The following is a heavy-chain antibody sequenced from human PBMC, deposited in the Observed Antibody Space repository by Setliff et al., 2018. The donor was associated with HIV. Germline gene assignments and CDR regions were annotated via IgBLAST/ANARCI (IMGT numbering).Heavy chain of an antibody. V-gene: IGHV1-3*01. CDR1: GYTFSTNA. J-gene: IGHJ4*02. Sequence: ASVKVSCKAFGYTFSTNAIHWVRQAPGQRLEWMGYINAGDDNTRYSEQFHGRVTSTRDTSAKSSYMELSSLRSEATAVYYCARGSCSGCYLSDYWGLGTLVTVSS. D-gene: IGHD6-19*01. CDR2: INAGDDNT. CDR3: ARGSCSGCYLSDY.